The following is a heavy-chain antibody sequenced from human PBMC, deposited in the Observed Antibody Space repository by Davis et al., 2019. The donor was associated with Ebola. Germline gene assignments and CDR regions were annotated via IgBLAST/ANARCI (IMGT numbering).Heavy chain of an antibody. J-gene: IGHJ4*02. CDR3: ARGITMVRGVTPFDY. Sequence: ASVKVSCKASGYTFTSYYMHWVRQAPGQGLEWMGIINPSGGSTSYAQKFQGRVTMTTDTSTSTAYMELRSLRSDDTAVYYCARGITMVRGVTPFDYWGQGTLVTVSS. CDR2: INPSGGST. V-gene: IGHV1-46*01. D-gene: IGHD3-10*01. CDR1: GYTFTSYY.